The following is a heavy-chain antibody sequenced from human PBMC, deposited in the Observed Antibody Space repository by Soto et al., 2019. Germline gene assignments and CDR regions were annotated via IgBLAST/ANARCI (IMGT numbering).Heavy chain of an antibody. D-gene: IGHD3-9*01. J-gene: IGHJ4*02. V-gene: IGHV4-59*01. CDR2: IYYSGST. CDR1: GGSISSYY. CDR3: ASYYDILTGYYTLDY. Sequence: SETLSLTCTVSGGSISSYYLSWIRQPPGKGLEWIGYIYYSGSTNYNPSLKSRVTISVDTSKNQFSLKLSSVTAADTAVYYCASYYDILTGYYTLDYWGQGTLVTVSS.